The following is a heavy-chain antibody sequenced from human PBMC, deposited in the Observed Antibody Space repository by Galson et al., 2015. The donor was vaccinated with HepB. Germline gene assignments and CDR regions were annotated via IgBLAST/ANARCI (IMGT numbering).Heavy chain of an antibody. CDR3: TRGYGSGDYAS. V-gene: IGHV3-48*02. CDR1: GLAFSNYG. Sequence: SLRLSCADFGLAFSNYGVSWVRQAPGKGLEWVSYISGSGTTTYYADSVKGRFAISRDNVKNSLFLQMNSLRDEDTAVYYCTRGYGSGDYASWGQGTQVTVPS. J-gene: IGHJ4*02. CDR2: ISGSGTTT. D-gene: IGHD3-10*01.